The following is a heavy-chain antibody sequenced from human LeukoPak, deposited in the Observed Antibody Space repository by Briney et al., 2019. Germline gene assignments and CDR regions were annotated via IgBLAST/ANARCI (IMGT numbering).Heavy chain of an antibody. Sequence: ASVKVSCKASGYTFTGYYMHWVRQAPGQGLEWMGWINPNSGGTNYAQKFQGRVTMTRDTSISTAYMELSRLRSDDTAVYYCARDRELLWFGELYWGQGTLVTVSS. CDR3: ARDRELLWFGELY. CDR2: INPNSGGT. V-gene: IGHV1-2*02. D-gene: IGHD3-10*01. CDR1: GYTFTGYY. J-gene: IGHJ4*02.